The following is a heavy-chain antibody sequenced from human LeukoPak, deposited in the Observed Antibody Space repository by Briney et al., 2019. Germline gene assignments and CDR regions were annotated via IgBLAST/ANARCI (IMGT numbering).Heavy chain of an antibody. V-gene: IGHV4-34*01. CDR1: GGSFSGYY. J-gene: IGHJ4*02. D-gene: IGHD6-19*01. Sequence: PSETLSLTCAIYGGSFSGYYWSRIRQPPGKGLEWIGDMNHSGSTKYNPSLKSRVTISVDTSKNQFSLKLRSVTAADTAVYYCASRGCSGCPFDTWGQGTLVTVSS. CDR3: ASRGCSGCPFDT. CDR2: MNHSGST.